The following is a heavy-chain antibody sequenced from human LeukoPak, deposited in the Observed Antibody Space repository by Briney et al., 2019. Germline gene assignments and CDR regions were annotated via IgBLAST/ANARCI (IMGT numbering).Heavy chain of an antibody. Sequence: PSETLSLTCAVYGGSFSGYYWSWIRQPPGKGLEWIGEINHSGSTNYNPSLKSRVTISVDTSKNQFSLKLSSVTAADTAVYYCARGRGSPPRYYYYYMDVWGKGTTVTVSS. CDR2: INHSGST. CDR3: ARGRGSPPRYYYYYMDV. J-gene: IGHJ6*03. V-gene: IGHV4-34*01. CDR1: GGSFSGYY. D-gene: IGHD1-26*01.